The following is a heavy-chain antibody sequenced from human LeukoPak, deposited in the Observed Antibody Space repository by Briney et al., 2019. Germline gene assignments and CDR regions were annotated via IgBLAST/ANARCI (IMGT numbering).Heavy chain of an antibody. CDR3: ARGPEVPAASYYYYYYMDV. CDR2: VYTSGST. V-gene: IGHV4-4*07. J-gene: IGHJ6*03. D-gene: IGHD2-2*01. CDR1: GGSTSSYY. Sequence: SETLSLTCTVSGGSTSSYYWSWIRQPAGKGLEWIGRVYTSGSTNYNPSLKSRVTMSVNTSKNQFSLKLSSVTAADTAVYYCARGPEVPAASYYYYYYMDVWGKGTTVTISS.